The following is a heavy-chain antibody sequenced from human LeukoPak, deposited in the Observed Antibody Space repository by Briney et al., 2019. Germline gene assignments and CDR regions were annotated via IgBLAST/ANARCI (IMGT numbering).Heavy chain of an antibody. J-gene: IGHJ4*02. CDR2: INRGGNEV. D-gene: IGHD1-26*01. CDR1: GFTFSDYW. Sequence: PGGSLRLSCAASGFTFSDYWMTWVRQVPGKGLEWVANINRGGNEVHYVDSVKGRFTISRDNAKNPLYLQLDSLRVEDTAVYYCARVGAWELQRVFDYWGQGTLVTVSS. CDR3: ARVGAWELQRVFDY. V-gene: IGHV3-7*01.